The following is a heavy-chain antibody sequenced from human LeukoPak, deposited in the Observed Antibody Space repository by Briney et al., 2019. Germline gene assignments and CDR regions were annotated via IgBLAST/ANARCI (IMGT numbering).Heavy chain of an antibody. Sequence: GGSLRLSCAASGFTFSSYSMNWVRQAPGKGLGWVSSISGGSNYIYYADSVKGRFTISRDNAKNSLYLQMNSLRAEDTAVYYCARATFYYGSSGYYYWGQGTLVTVSS. J-gene: IGHJ4*02. CDR3: ARATFYYGSSGYYY. CDR2: ISGGSNYI. V-gene: IGHV3-21*01. D-gene: IGHD3-22*01. CDR1: GFTFSSYS.